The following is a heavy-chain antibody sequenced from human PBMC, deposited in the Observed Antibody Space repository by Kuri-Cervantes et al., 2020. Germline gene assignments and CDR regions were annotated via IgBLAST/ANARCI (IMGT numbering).Heavy chain of an antibody. CDR1: GGSISSYY. J-gene: IGHJ4*02. D-gene: IGHD2/OR15-2a*01. CDR3: ARSSEVIKIDY. Sequence: SETLSLTCTVSGGSISSYYWSWIRQPPGKGLEWIGYIYYSGSTSYNPSLTSRVSMSLDTSRNKVSLKLRSVTAADTALYFCARSSEVIKIDYWGQGVLVTVSS. CDR2: IYYSGST. V-gene: IGHV4-59*01.